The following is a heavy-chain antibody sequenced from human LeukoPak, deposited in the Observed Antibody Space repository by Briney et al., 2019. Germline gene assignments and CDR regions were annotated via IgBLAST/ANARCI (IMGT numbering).Heavy chain of an antibody. CDR3: ASILILEWPGFDY. CDR2: VSTNDGNT. J-gene: IGHJ4*02. V-gene: IGHV1-18*01. D-gene: IGHD2-15*01. Sequence: ASVKVSCKASGYTFTNYHIAWVRQAPGQGLEWMGWVSTNDGNTVYAQRLQGRVTMTTDTSTSVAYMELRSLTSDDTAVYYCASILILEWPGFDYWGQGTLVTVSS. CDR1: GYTFTNYH.